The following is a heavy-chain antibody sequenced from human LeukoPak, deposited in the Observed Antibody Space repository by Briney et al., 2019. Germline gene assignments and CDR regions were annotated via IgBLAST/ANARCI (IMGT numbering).Heavy chain of an antibody. V-gene: IGHV4-34*01. Sequence: KPSETLSLTCAVYGGSFSGYYWSWIRQPPGKGLERIGEINHSGSTNYNPSLKSRVTISVDTSKNQFSLKLSSVTAADTAVYYCARQPYSTPFDYWGQGTLVTVSS. CDR3: ARQPYSTPFDY. J-gene: IGHJ4*02. CDR2: INHSGST. D-gene: IGHD4-11*01. CDR1: GGSFSGYY.